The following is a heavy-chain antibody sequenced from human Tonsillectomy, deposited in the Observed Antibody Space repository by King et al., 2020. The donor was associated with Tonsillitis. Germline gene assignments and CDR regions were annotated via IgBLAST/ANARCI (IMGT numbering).Heavy chain of an antibody. V-gene: IGHV4-61*01. J-gene: IGHJ5*02. D-gene: IGHD3-16*01. Sequence: QLQESGPGLVKPSETLSLTCTVSGVSVSRASYYWSWIGKPPAKALEWIGYIYYSGGTNYNPSLNSRVTISVDTSKNLLSLKLSSVTAADTAVYYCARQDYVWGALSWGQGTLVTVSS. CDR2: IYYSGGT. CDR3: ARQDYVWGALS. CDR1: GVSVSRASYY.